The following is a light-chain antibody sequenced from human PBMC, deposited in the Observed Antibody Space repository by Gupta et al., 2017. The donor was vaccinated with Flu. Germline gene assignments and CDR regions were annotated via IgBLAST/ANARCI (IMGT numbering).Light chain of an antibody. Sequence: QSVLTQPASVSGSPGQSITISCTGASSDIGGYNYVSWYQQHPGKAPKLLIYEVTNRPLGTSNRFSGSKSGNMASLTISGLQAEDEADYYCSSKRSGSTYVFGSGTTVTVL. J-gene: IGLJ1*01. CDR1: SSDIGGYNY. CDR3: SSKRSGSTYV. V-gene: IGLV2-14*01. CDR2: EVT.